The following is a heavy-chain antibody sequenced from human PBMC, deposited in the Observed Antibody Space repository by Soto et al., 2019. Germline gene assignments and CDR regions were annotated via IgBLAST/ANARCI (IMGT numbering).Heavy chain of an antibody. D-gene: IGHD3-3*01. J-gene: IGHJ6*02. Sequence: SETLSLTCTVSGGSISGYDWSWIRQPPGKGLEWIGSIYYSRSTYYNPSLKSRVTISVDTSKNQFSLKLSSVTAADTAVYYCARHWVGYYRGDYYYYGMDVWGQGTTVTVSS. V-gene: IGHV4-39*01. CDR3: ARHWVGYYRGDYYYYGMDV. CDR1: GGSISGYD. CDR2: IYYSRST.